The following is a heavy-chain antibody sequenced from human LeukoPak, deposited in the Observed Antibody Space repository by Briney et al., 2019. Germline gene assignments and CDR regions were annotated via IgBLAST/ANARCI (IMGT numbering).Heavy chain of an antibody. Sequence: GGSLRLSCAASGFXFSSYAITWVRQAPGKGREWVSSISGSGGGTYYADSVKGRFTISRDNSKNTLYLQMNSLRAEDTAVYYCAKDKAAPGYCTSDSCYSDYWGQGTMVTVSS. J-gene: IGHJ4*02. CDR3: AKDKAAPGYCTSDSCYSDY. V-gene: IGHV3-23*01. CDR2: ISGSGGGT. CDR1: GFXFSSYA. D-gene: IGHD2-15*01.